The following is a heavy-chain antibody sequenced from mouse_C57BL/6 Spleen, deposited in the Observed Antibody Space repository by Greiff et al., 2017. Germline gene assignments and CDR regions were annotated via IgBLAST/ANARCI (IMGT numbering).Heavy chain of an antibody. J-gene: IGHJ2*01. CDR1: GYTFTSYW. Sequence: QVQLKQPGAELVKPGASVKMSCKASGYTFTSYWITWVKQRPGQGLEWIGDIYPGSGSTNYNEKFKSKATLTVDTSSSTAYMQLSSLTSEDSAVYYCAREGDYGRRYYFDYWGQGTTLTVSS. CDR3: AREGDYGRRYYFDY. D-gene: IGHD1-1*01. CDR2: IYPGSGST. V-gene: IGHV1-55*01.